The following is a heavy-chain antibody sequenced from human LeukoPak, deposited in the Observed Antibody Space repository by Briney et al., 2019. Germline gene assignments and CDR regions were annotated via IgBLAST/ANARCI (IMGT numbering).Heavy chain of an antibody. J-gene: IGHJ4*02. CDR3: ARGYCSSTRCHFDY. V-gene: IGHV3-30-3*01. CDR1: GFTFSSNA. CDR2: ISYDGSNK. Sequence: GGSLRLSCEASGFTFSSNAMHWVRQAPGKGLEWVAVISYDGSNKYYADSVKGRFTISRDNSKNTLYLQMNSLRAEDTAVYYCARGYCSSTRCHFDYWGQGTLVTVSS. D-gene: IGHD2-2*01.